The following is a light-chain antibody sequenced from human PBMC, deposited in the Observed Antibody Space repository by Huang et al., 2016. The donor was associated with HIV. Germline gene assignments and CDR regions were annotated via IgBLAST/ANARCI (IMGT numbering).Light chain of an antibody. CDR3: QQYYTVPFT. Sequence: DIVMTQSPDFLAVSLGERATITCQSSQKILYRSSNKTYLACDQQKPGLSSKLIIHGASTRVSGVPDRFSGSGSETDFSLTISSLQAEDVAGYHCQQYYTVPFTFGPGTKVDIK. CDR1: QKILYRSSNKTY. J-gene: IGKJ3*01. V-gene: IGKV4-1*01. CDR2: GAS.